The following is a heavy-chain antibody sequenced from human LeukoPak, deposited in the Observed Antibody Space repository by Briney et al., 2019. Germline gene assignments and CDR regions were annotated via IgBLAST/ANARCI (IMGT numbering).Heavy chain of an antibody. Sequence: PGGSLRLSCAASGFTFSDYYMSWIRQAPGKGLEWVSYISSSGSTIYYADSVKGRFTISRDNSKNTLYLQMNSLRVEDTAVYYCARTDYRGNSGAFDIWGQGTMVTVSS. CDR2: ISSSGSTI. J-gene: IGHJ3*02. CDR3: ARTDYRGNSGAFDI. D-gene: IGHD4-23*01. CDR1: GFTFSDYY. V-gene: IGHV3-11*04.